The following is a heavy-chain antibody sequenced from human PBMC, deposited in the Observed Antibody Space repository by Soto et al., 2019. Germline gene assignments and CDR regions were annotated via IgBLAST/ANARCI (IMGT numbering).Heavy chain of an antibody. CDR2: ISGSGGST. V-gene: IGHV3-23*01. Sequence: GGSLRLSCASSGFTFSSYAMSWVRQAPGKGLEWVSAISGSGGSTYYADSVKGRFTISRDNSKNTLYLQMNSLRAEDTAVYYCAKCYIRDIVVVPAAIGVNNWFDLWGRGTLVTVSS. CDR1: GFTFSSYA. CDR3: AKCYIRDIVVVPAAIGVNNWFDL. J-gene: IGHJ5*02. D-gene: IGHD2-2*01.